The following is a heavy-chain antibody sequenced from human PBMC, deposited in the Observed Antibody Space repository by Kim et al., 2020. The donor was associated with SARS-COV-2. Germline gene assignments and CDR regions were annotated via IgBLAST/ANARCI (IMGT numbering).Heavy chain of an antibody. J-gene: IGHJ2*01. Sequence: GGSLRLSCAASGFTFSHYSINWVRQAPGKGLEWVSTISGSSSYIFYADSVKGRFTISRDNAENSLFLQMNSLRAEDTAVYYCARGRPYCSSSSCYKPNRYFDVWGRGTLVIVSS. V-gene: IGHV3-21*01. CDR1: GFTFSHYS. D-gene: IGHD2-2*02. CDR3: ARGRPYCSSSSCYKPNRYFDV. CDR2: ISGSSSYI.